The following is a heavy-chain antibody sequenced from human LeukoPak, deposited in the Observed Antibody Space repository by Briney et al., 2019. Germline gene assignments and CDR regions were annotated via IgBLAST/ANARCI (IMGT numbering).Heavy chain of an antibody. CDR3: ARDMPKRGYDLGGWFDP. CDR1: GGSFNGYS. CDR2: INLGGST. D-gene: IGHD5-12*01. Sequence: PSETLSLTCGLYGGSFNGYSWSWIRQSPGKGLEWIGEINLGGSTNYNPSLKSRVTISVDTSKNQFSLKLSSVTAADTAVYYCARDMPKRGYDLGGWFDPWGQGTLVTVSS. V-gene: IGHV4-34*01. J-gene: IGHJ5*02.